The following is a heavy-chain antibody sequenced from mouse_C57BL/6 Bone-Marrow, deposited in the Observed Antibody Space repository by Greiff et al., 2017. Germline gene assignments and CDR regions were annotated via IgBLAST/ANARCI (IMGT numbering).Heavy chain of an antibody. CDR3: ARLGPMMVTTYWDGY. J-gene: IGHJ2*01. V-gene: IGHV1-9*01. CDR2: ILPGSGST. D-gene: IGHD2-3*01. Sequence: QVQLQQSGAELMKPGASVKLSCKATGYTFTGYWIEWVKQRPGHGLEWIGEILPGSGSTNYNEKFKGKATFTADTSSNTAYMQPSSLTPEDSAMYSCARLGPMMVTTYWDGYWGQGTTLTVSS. CDR1: GYTFTGYW.